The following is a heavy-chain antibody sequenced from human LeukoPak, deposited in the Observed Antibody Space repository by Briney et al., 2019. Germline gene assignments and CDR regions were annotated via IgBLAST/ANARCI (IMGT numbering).Heavy chain of an antibody. CDR3: ARISGGIRRRTIVVVPAAGFDY. D-gene: IGHD2-2*01. Sequence: SETLSLTCAVYGGSFSGYYWSWLRQPPGKGLEWIGEINHSGSTNYNPSLKSRVTISVDTSKNQFSLKLSSVTAADTAVYYCARISGGIRRRTIVVVPAAGFDYWGQGTLVTVSS. CDR1: GGSFSGYY. CDR2: INHSGST. J-gene: IGHJ4*02. V-gene: IGHV4-34*01.